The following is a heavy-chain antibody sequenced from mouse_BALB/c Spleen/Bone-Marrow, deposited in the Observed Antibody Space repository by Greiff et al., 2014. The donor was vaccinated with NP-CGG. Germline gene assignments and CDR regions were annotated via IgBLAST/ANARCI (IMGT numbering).Heavy chain of an antibody. V-gene: IGHV1-9*01. J-gene: IGHJ1*01. CDR1: GYPLRNYW. Sequence: QVQLKQSGAGLVKPWASVKISCMGTGYPLRNYWVEWVRQRPGNGLEWIGEILPGSGSTDYNENFKGKATFTADTSSNTAYMQLSSLTSADSAVYYCARVIYWYFDVWGAGTTVTVSS. CDR2: ILPGSGST. CDR3: ARVIYWYFDV.